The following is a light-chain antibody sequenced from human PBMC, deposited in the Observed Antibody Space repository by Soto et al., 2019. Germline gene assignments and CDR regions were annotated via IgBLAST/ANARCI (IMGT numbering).Light chain of an antibody. CDR1: QSISDS. V-gene: IGKV1-27*01. J-gene: IGKJ1*01. CDR3: QKYDSAPRT. CDR2: AAS. Sequence: DIQMTQSPPSLSASVGDRVTITCRASQSISDSLAWYQQKPGKVPKVLIYAASTLLPGVPVRFSGTGAGTDFTLTISSLQPEDFATYYCQKYDSAPRTFGQGTKVEVK.